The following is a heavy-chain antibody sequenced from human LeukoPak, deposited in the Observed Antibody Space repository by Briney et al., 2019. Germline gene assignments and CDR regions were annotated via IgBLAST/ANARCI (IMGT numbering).Heavy chain of an antibody. D-gene: IGHD3-3*01. CDR3: AREIFGGYNPGAY. V-gene: IGHV4-59*12. Sequence: NPSETLSLTCTVSGGSISSYYWSWIRQPPGKGLEWIGYIYYSGNTNYNPSLKSRVTISVDTSKNQFSLKLGSVTAADTAVYYCAREIFGGYNPGAYWGQGILVTVSS. CDR2: IYYSGNT. CDR1: GGSISSYY. J-gene: IGHJ4*02.